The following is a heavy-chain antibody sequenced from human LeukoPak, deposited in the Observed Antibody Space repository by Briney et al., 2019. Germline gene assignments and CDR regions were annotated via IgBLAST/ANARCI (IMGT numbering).Heavy chain of an antibody. J-gene: IGHJ4*02. V-gene: IGHV4-30-4*01. CDR1: GGSISTNDYY. CDR2: ISKSGGT. Sequence: SETLSLTCTVSGGSISTNDYYWSWIRQPPGKGLEWIGYISKSGGTYYNPSVSRRLTISRDTSKNQFSVRLSSVTAADTAVYYCARGGDIASSVGSHFDYWGQGSLVTVSS. D-gene: IGHD5/OR15-5a*01. CDR3: ARGGDIASSVGSHFDY.